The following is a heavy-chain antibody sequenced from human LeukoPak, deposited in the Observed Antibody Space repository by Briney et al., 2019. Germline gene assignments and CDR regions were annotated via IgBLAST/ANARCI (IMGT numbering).Heavy chain of an antibody. CDR1: GYTFTSYD. Sequence: ASVKVSCKASGYTFTSYDINWVRQATGQGLEWMGWMNPNSGNTGYAQKFQGRVTMTRNTSISTAYMEPSSLRSEDTAVYYCARVPLNSNYDFWSGYLVYGMDVWGQGTTVTVSS. V-gene: IGHV1-8*01. J-gene: IGHJ6*02. CDR3: ARVPLNSNYDFWSGYLVYGMDV. CDR2: MNPNSGNT. D-gene: IGHD3-3*01.